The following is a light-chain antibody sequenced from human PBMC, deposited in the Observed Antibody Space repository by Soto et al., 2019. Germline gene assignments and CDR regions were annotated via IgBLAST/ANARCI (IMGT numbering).Light chain of an antibody. CDR3: CSYAGYYV. Sequence: QSVLSQPASVFGSPGQSITISCTGASSDVATYNLVSWYQQHPGKAPKLMIYEGTKRPSGVSNRFSGSKSGNTASLTISGLQAEDEADYYCCSYAGYYVFGTGTKVTVL. J-gene: IGLJ1*01. V-gene: IGLV2-23*01. CDR1: SSDVATYNL. CDR2: EGT.